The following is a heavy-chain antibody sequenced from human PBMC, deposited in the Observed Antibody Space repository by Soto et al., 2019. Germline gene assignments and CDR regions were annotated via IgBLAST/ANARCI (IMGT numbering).Heavy chain of an antibody. CDR2: IDPSDSYI. CDR3: ARHGQLALFEQ. Sequence: EVQLVQSGAEVKKPGESLKISCQGSGYSFPSYWISWVRQMPGKGLQWMGRIDPSDSYINYSPSFEGHVNISIDKSINTAYLQWSSLKASDTAIYYCARHGQLALFEQWGQGTLVTVSS. D-gene: IGHD6-6*01. CDR1: GYSFPSYW. V-gene: IGHV5-10-1*03. J-gene: IGHJ1*01.